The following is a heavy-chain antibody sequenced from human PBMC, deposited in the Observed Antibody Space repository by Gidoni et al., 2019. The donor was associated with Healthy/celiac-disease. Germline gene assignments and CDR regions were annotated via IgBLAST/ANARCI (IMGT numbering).Heavy chain of an antibody. J-gene: IGHJ5*02. CDR3: ARSSVRALKGSWFDP. Sequence: EVQLVESGGGLVQPGGSLRLSCAASGFPFSSYWMSWVRQAPGKGLEWVANIKQDGSEKYYVDSVKGRFTISRDNAKNSLYLQMNSLRAEDTAVYYCARSSVRALKGSWFDPWGQGTLVTVSS. CDR1: GFPFSSYW. V-gene: IGHV3-7*03. CDR2: IKQDGSEK. D-gene: IGHD4-17*01.